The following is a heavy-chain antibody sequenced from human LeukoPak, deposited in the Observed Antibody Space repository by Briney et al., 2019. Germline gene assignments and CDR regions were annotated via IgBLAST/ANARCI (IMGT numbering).Heavy chain of an antibody. D-gene: IGHD6-13*01. Sequence: ASVKVSCKASGYTFTSYYMHWVRQAPGQGLEWMGIINPSGGSTSYAQKFQGRVTMTRDTSMSTVYMELSSLRSEDTAVYYCARDRQLGRCFDYWGQGTLVTVSS. CDR1: GYTFTSYY. V-gene: IGHV1-46*01. J-gene: IGHJ4*02. CDR2: INPSGGST. CDR3: ARDRQLGRCFDY.